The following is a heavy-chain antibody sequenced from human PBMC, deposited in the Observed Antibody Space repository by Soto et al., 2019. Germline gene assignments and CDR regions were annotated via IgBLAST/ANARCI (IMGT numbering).Heavy chain of an antibody. V-gene: IGHV1-2*02. J-gene: IGHJ6*02. CDR2: INPKNGDT. Sequence: ASVKVSCKSSGYTFIGFSLHCVLQSPFQWLDWMGWINPKNGDTYYAQKFQGRVTMTRDTSINTVYMELNSLKSDDTAVYYCSKGRWTVGHCSGGSCYDGMDVWGQGTTVTVSS. CDR3: SKGRWTVGHCSGGSCYDGMDV. CDR1: GYTFIGFS. D-gene: IGHD2-15*01.